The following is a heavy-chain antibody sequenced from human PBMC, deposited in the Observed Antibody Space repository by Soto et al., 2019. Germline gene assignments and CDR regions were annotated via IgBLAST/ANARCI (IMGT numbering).Heavy chain of an antibody. V-gene: IGHV3-23*01. CDR1: GFTFSSYA. CDR2: ISGSGGST. Sequence: EVQLLESGGGLVQPGGSLRLSCAASGFTFSSYAMSWVRQAPGKGLEWVSAISGSGGSTYYADSVKGRFTISRDNSKNTLYLQMNSRRAEDTAGYYCAKDRPSLESGDYEGAHSFDYWGQGTLVTVSS. CDR3: AKDRPSLESGDYEGAHSFDY. D-gene: IGHD4-17*01. J-gene: IGHJ4*02.